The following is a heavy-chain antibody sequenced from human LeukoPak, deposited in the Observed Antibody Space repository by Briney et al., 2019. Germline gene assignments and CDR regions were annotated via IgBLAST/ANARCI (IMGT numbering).Heavy chain of an antibody. CDR2: ISGSGGST. Sequence: PGGSLRLSCAASGFTFSNYAMNWVRQAPGKGLEWVSGISGSGGSTYYANSVKGRFTISRDNSKNTLYLQLNSLRAEDTAVYYCAKDPHARLVTAVLQWGQGTLVTVSS. D-gene: IGHD2-2*01. J-gene: IGHJ4*02. CDR3: AKDPHARLVTAVLQ. V-gene: IGHV3-23*01. CDR1: GFTFSNYA.